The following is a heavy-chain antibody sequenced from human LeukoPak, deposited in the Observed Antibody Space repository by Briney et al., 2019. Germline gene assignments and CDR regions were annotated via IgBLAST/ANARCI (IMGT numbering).Heavy chain of an antibody. CDR1: GPSITRGGYY. V-gene: IGHV4-31*03. D-gene: IGHD3-3*01. CDR2: IYYSGST. J-gene: IGHJ6*02. CDR3: ARVDDFWSGYSTSYGMDV. Sequence: PSQTLSLTCTLSGPSITRGGYYCTWIRQHPWNGLEWIGHIYYSGSTYYKSALKSRVTMSVDTSKNQFSLRLSSVTAADTAVYYCARVDDFWSGYSTSYGMDVWGQGTTVTVSS.